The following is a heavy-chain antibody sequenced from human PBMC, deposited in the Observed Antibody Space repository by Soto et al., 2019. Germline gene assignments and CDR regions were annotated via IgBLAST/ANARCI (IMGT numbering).Heavy chain of an antibody. D-gene: IGHD3-10*01. CDR2: IYPGDSDT. Sequence: HGESLKISCKGSGYSFTSYWIGWVRQMPGKGLEWMGIIYPGDSDTRYSPSFQGQVTISADKSISTAYLQWSSLKASDTAMYYCARHLVWFGELSPWFDPWGQGTLVTVS. J-gene: IGHJ5*02. V-gene: IGHV5-51*01. CDR1: GYSFTSYW. CDR3: ARHLVWFGELSPWFDP.